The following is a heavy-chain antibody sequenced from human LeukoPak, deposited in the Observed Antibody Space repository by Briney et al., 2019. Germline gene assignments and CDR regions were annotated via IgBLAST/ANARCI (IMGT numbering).Heavy chain of an antibody. CDR1: GFTFSSYG. J-gene: IGHJ6*03. CDR3: AKSGVAAAGTEGYDMDV. Sequence: GGSLRLSCAASGFTFSSYGMHWVRQAPGKGLEWVAVISYDGSNKYYADSVKGRFTISRDNSKNTLYLQMNSLRAEDTAVYYCAKSGVAAAGTEGYDMDVWGKGTTVTVSS. CDR2: ISYDGSNK. D-gene: IGHD6-13*01. V-gene: IGHV3-30*18.